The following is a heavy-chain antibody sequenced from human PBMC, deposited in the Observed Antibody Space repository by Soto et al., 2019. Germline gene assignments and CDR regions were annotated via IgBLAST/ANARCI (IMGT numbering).Heavy chain of an antibody. V-gene: IGHV4-30-4*01. J-gene: IGHJ5*02. CDR1: GGSVSIGDYL. CDR3: ARARGGDSGDYASLFDR. Sequence: VQLQESGPGLVTPSQTLSLTCTVFGGSVSIGDYLWSWIRQRPGKGLEWIGYIHDSGNTYCNPSLKSRFTISLDTSKGQFSLKVTSITAADTAVYFCARARGGDSGDYASLFDRWGQGNLVTVSS. D-gene: IGHD4-17*01. CDR2: IHDSGNT.